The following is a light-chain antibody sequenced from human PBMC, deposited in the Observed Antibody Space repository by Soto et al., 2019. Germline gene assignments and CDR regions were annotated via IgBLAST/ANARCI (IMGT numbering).Light chain of an antibody. V-gene: IGKV3-15*01. J-gene: IGKJ5*01. Sequence: DIVLKMKRSTVCVSVGEGATLSCRVSPNVYSIVSLYQQRPVQPPRLLISGASTRATGVSARFSASESGTDFTLTISTLLPEEVAVYYCQQYNLWPPITCGQGTRLE. CDR1: PNVYSI. CDR2: GAS. CDR3: QQYNLWPPIT.